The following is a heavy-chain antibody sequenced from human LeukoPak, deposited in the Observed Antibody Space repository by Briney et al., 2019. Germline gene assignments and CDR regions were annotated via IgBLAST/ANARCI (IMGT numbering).Heavy chain of an antibody. V-gene: IGHV4-59*01. Sequence: PSQTLSLPCTVSGGSIGSYFWSWIPHPPGKGLECIGYIYYGGGTTYNPSFESRITISVDTSKYRISLNLTFVAAADTAIYYCARERGDYASDTWFDSWGQGTLVTVSS. D-gene: IGHD4-17*01. CDR1: GGSIGSYF. CDR2: IYYGGGT. J-gene: IGHJ5*01. CDR3: ARERGDYASDTWFDS.